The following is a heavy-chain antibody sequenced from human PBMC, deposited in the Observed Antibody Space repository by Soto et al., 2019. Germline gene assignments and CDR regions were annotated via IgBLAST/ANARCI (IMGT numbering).Heavy chain of an antibody. J-gene: IGHJ6*02. D-gene: IGHD6-13*01. Sequence: LEWMGWISAYNGNTNYAQKLQGRVTMTTDTSTSTAYMELRSLRSDDTAVYYCAREGGTAAGTWYYYYGMDVWGQGTTVTVSS. CDR2: ISAYNGNT. CDR3: AREGGTAAGTWYYYYGMDV. V-gene: IGHV1-18*01.